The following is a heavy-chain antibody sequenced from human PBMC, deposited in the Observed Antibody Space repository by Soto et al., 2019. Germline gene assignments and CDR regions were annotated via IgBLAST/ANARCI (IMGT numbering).Heavy chain of an antibody. Sequence: SETLSLTCTVSGGPVSDYYWSWIRQPPGKGLEWIGYIYYRGSTNYNPSLKSRVTISVDTSKNQFSLKLSSVTAADTAVFYCAGLYPYESSGYHLNYWGQGALVTVSS. CDR2: IYYRGST. J-gene: IGHJ4*02. CDR3: AGLYPYESSGYHLNY. CDR1: GGPVSDYY. V-gene: IGHV4-59*02. D-gene: IGHD3-22*01.